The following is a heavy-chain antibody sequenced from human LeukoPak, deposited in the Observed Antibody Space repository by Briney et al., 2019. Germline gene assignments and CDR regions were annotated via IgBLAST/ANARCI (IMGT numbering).Heavy chain of an antibody. D-gene: IGHD3-10*01. CDR3: ARSPVGVALDY. CDR2: IYYSGST. V-gene: IGHV4-31*03. J-gene: IGHJ4*02. CDR1: GGSISSGGYY. Sequence: PSETLSLTCTVSGGSISSGGYYWSWIRQHPGQGLEWIGYIYYSGSTYYNPSLKSRVTISVDTSKNQFSLKLSSVTAADTAVYYCARSPVGVALDYWGQGTLVTVSS.